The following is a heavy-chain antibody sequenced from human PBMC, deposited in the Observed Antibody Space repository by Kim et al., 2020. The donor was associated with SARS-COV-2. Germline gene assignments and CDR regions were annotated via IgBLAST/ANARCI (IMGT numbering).Heavy chain of an antibody. CDR1: GGSISSGGYY. D-gene: IGHD1-26*01. V-gene: IGHV4-31*03. J-gene: IGHJ4*02. CDR2: IYYSGST. CDR3: AREGSGSYYGGYFDY. Sequence: SETLSLTCTVSGGSISSGGYYLSWIRQHPGKGLEWIGYIYYSGSTYYNPSLKSRVTISVDTSKNQFSLKLSSVTAADTAMYYCAREGSGSYYGGYFDYWGQGTLVTVSS.